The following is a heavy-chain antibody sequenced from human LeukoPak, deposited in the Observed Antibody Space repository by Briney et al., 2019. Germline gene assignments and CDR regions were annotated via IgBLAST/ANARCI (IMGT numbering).Heavy chain of an antibody. Sequence: ASVKVSCKASGYTFTGYYMHWVRQAPGQGLEWMGWINPNSGGTNYAQKFQGRVTMTRDTSISTAYMELSRLRSDDTAVYYCARLGSAPRFLEWLESPHYFDYWGQGTLVTVSS. CDR2: INPNSGGT. CDR1: GYTFTGYY. D-gene: IGHD3-3*01. V-gene: IGHV1-2*02. CDR3: ARLGSAPRFLEWLESPHYFDY. J-gene: IGHJ4*02.